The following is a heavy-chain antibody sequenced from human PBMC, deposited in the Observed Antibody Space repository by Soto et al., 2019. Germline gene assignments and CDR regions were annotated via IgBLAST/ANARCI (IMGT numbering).Heavy chain of an antibody. CDR1: GFTFSSYA. D-gene: IGHD6-19*01. Sequence: EVQLLESGGGLVQPGGSLRLSCAASGFTFSSYAMSWVRQARGKGLEWVSAISGSGGSTYYADSVKGRFTISRDNSNNTLYLQMNSLRAEDTAVYSCAKVNSSDWYFDAFDIWGQGTMVTVSS. CDR3: AKVNSSDWYFDAFDI. J-gene: IGHJ3*02. V-gene: IGHV3-23*01. CDR2: ISGSGGST.